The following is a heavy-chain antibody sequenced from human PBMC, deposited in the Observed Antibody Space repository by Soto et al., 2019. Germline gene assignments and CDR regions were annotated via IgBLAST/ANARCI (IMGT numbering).Heavy chain of an antibody. CDR3: ARGQPHYYYYGMDV. V-gene: IGHV4-31*03. Sequence: SETLSLTCTVSGGSISSGGYYWSWIRQHPGKGLEWIGYIYYSGSTYYNPSLKSRVTISVDTSKNQFSLKLSSVAAADTAVYYCARGQPHYYYYGMDVWGQGTTVTVSS. J-gene: IGHJ6*02. CDR2: IYYSGST. CDR1: GGSISSGGYY.